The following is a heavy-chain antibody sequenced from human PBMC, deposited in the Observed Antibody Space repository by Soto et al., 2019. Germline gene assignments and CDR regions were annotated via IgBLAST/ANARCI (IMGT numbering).Heavy chain of an antibody. CDR3: AADGSIAAYYYGMDV. J-gene: IGHJ6*02. CDR2: IVVGSGNT. Sequence: SVKVSCKASGFTFTSSAVQWVRQARGQRLEWIGWIVVGSGNTNYAQKFQERVTITRDMSTSTAYMELSSLRSEDTAMYYCAADGSIAAYYYGMDVWGQGTTVTVSS. CDR1: GFTFTSSA. V-gene: IGHV1-58*01. D-gene: IGHD6-13*01.